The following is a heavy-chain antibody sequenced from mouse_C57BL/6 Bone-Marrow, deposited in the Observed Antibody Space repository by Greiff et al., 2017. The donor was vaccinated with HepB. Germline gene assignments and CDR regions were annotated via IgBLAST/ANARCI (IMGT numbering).Heavy chain of an antibody. Sequence: EVHLVESGGGLVKPGGSLKLSCAASGFTFSSYTMSWVRQTPEKRLEWVATISGGGGNTYYPDSVKGRFTISRDNAKNTLYLQMSSLRSEDTALYYCARKGEGLLLLRYWYFDVWGTGTTVTVSS. CDR3: ARKGEGLLLLRYWYFDV. D-gene: IGHD1-1*01. V-gene: IGHV5-9*01. CDR2: ISGGGGNT. J-gene: IGHJ1*03. CDR1: GFTFSSYT.